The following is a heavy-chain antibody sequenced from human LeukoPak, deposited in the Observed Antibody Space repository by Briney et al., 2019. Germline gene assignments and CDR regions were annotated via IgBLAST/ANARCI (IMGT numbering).Heavy chain of an antibody. J-gene: IGHJ4*02. Sequence: SETLSLTCTVSGGSISSYYWSWIGQPPGKGLEWFGYIYYSGSTNYNPSLKSRVTISVDTSKNQFSLKLSSVTAADTAVYYCARVRGAGGDYFFDYWGQGTLVTVFS. D-gene: IGHD4-17*01. V-gene: IGHV4-59*01. CDR3: ARVRGAGGDYFFDY. CDR1: GGSISSYY. CDR2: IYYSGST.